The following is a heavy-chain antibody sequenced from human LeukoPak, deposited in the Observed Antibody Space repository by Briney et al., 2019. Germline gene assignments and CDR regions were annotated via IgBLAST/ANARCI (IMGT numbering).Heavy chain of an antibody. CDR3: ARLRTVGYCTNGVCCFDY. CDR1: GGSISSYY. D-gene: IGHD2-8*01. CDR2: IYYSGST. J-gene: IGHJ4*02. Sequence: SSETLSLTCTVSGGSISSYYWSWIRQPPGKGLKWIGYIYYSGSTNYNPSLKSRVTISVDTSKNQFSLKLSSVTAADTAVYYCARLRTVGYCTNGVCCFDYWGQGTLVTVSS. V-gene: IGHV4-59*01.